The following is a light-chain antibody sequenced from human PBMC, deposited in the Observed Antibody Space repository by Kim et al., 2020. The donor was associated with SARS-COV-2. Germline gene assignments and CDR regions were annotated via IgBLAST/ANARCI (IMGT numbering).Light chain of an antibody. CDR3: QQYGGSPPRLT. CDR2: GAS. CDR1: QSVSSRY. J-gene: IGKJ2*01. V-gene: IGKV3-20*01. Sequence: EVVLTQSPGTLSLSPGETATLSCRASQSVSSRYLAWYRHKPGQAPRLLIYGASSRATGIPDRISGSGSGTDFTLTISRVEPEDFAVYYCQQYGGSPPRLTFGQGTKLEF.